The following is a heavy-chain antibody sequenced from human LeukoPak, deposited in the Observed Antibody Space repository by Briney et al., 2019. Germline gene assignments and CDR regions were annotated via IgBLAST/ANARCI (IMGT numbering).Heavy chain of an antibody. Sequence: GASVKVSCKASGGTFSSYAISWVRQAPGQGLEWMGGIIPIFGTANYAQKFQGRVTITADESTSTAYMELSSLRSEDTAVYYCAREKYYDFWSGYYTVAPLDYWGQGTLVTVSS. V-gene: IGHV1-69*13. D-gene: IGHD3-3*01. J-gene: IGHJ4*02. CDR2: IIPIFGTA. CDR3: AREKYYDFWSGYYTVAPLDY. CDR1: GGTFSSYA.